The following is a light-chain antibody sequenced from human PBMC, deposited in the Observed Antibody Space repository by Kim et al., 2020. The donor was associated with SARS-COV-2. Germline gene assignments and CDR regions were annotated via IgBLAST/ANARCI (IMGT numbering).Light chain of an antibody. CDR2: DAS. CDR1: QSINSW. V-gene: IGKV1-5*01. Sequence: DIQMTQSPSTLSASVGDRVTITCRASQSINSWLAWYQQKPRKAPKLLIYDASSLESGVPPRFSGSGTGTEFTLTISSLQPDDFATYYCQQYDTYAAFGQGTKVDIK. CDR3: QQYDTYAA. J-gene: IGKJ1*01.